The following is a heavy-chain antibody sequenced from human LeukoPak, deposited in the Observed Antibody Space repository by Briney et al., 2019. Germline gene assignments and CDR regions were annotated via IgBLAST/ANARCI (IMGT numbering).Heavy chain of an antibody. J-gene: IGHJ4*02. Sequence: SETLSLTCTVSGGSISSYYWSWIRQPPGEGLEWIGYIYYSGSTNYNPSLKSRVTISVDTSKNQFSLKLSSVTAADTAVYYCARGPGLGFCSSTSCNSFDYWGKGTLVTVSS. D-gene: IGHD2-2*01. V-gene: IGHV4-59*12. CDR3: ARGPGLGFCSSTSCNSFDY. CDR1: GGSISSYY. CDR2: IYYSGST.